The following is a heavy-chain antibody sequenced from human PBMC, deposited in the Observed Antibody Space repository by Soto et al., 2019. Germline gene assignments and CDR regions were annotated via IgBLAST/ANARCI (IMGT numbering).Heavy chain of an antibody. D-gene: IGHD2-15*01. CDR1: GFTFSNYW. CDR2: IDSHGRAP. CDR3: ARPTSLGGNPFDY. V-gene: IGHV3-74*01. J-gene: IGHJ4*02. Sequence: EVQLVESGGGVVQPGGSLRLSCAASGFTFSNYWMHWVRQAPGKGLVWVSRIDSHGRAPIYADSVKGRFIISRDNANNTLYLHINSLRAEDTAVYYCARPTSLGGNPFDYWGQGTLVTVSS.